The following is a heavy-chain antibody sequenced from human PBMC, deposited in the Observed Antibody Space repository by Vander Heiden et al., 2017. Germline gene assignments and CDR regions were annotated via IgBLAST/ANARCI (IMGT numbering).Heavy chain of an antibody. J-gene: IGHJ6*02. Sequence: VQLVESGGGVVHPGRSLRRSCAASGFTLSTYGLHWVRPAPGKGLEWGAVTCYDGSRKYFADPVQDRFSISRDNSKVCLQMNSLRAEDTAVYYCARDGRVRGIIIRPYYYDGMDVWGQGTAVTVSS. V-gene: IGHV3-33*01. CDR2: TCYDGSRK. D-gene: IGHD3-10*01. CDR1: GFTLSTYG. CDR3: ARDGRVRGIIIRPYYYDGMDV.